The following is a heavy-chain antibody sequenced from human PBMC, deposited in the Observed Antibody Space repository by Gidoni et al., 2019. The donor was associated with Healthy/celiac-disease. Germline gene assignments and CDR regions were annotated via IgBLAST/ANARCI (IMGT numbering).Heavy chain of an antibody. V-gene: IGHV3-23*01. CDR1: GFTFSSYA. CDR3: AKGTKKELLVYYYYGMDV. D-gene: IGHD6-6*01. CDR2: ISGSGGST. Sequence: EVQLLASGGGLVQPGGSLRLSCAASGFTFSSYAMSWVRQAPGKGLEWVSAISGSGGSTYYADSVKGRFNISRDNSKNTLYLQMNSLRAEDTAVYYCAKGTKKELLVYYYYGMDVWGQGTTVTVSS. J-gene: IGHJ6*02.